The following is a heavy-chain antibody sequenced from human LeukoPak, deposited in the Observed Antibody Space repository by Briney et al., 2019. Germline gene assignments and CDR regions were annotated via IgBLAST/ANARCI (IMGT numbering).Heavy chain of an antibody. CDR2: IIPIFGIA. CDR1: GGTFSSYA. V-gene: IGHV1-69*17. D-gene: IGHD3-22*01. Sequence: GSSVKVSCKASGGTFSSYAISWVRQAPGQGLEGMGGIIPIFGIANYAQKFQGRVTITADKSTSTAYMELSSLRSEDTAVYYCARRVVSSGYSSAEYFQHWGQGTLVTVSS. J-gene: IGHJ1*01. CDR3: ARRVVSSGYSSAEYFQH.